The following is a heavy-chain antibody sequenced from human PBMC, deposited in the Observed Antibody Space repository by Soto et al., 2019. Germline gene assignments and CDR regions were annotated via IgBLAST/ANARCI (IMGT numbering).Heavy chain of an antibody. CDR2: IYYSGST. J-gene: IGHJ6*03. V-gene: IGHV4-59*01. CDR1: GGSISSYY. CDR3: ARGGVCSSTSCRHYYYYYYMDV. D-gene: IGHD2-2*01. Sequence: QVQLQESGPGLVKPSETLSLTCTVSGGSISSYYWSWIRQPPGKGLEWIGYIYYSGSTNYNPSLMSRVTISVDTSKNQFSLKLSSVTAADTAVYYCARGGVCSSTSCRHYYYYYYMDVWGKGTTVTVSS.